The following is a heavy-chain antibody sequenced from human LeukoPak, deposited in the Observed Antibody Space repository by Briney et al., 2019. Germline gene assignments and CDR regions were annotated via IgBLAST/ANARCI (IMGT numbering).Heavy chain of an antibody. Sequence: GGSLRLSCAASGFTVSSNYMSWVRQAPGKGLEWVSVIYSGGSTYYADSVKGRFTISRDNSKNTLYLQMNCLRAEDTAVYYCALSGWSTPYYFDYWGQGTLVTVSS. D-gene: IGHD6-19*01. V-gene: IGHV3-53*01. CDR1: GFTVSSNY. CDR3: ALSGWSTPYYFDY. J-gene: IGHJ4*02. CDR2: IYSGGST.